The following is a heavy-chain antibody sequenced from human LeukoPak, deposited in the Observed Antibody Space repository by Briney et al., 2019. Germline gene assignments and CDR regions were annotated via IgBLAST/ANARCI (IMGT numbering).Heavy chain of an antibody. J-gene: IGHJ4*02. CDR1: GFTFNNYA. V-gene: IGHV3-30*03. Sequence: GRSLRLSCAASGFTFNNYAMHSVRQAPGEGLEWVALISSDESNKYYADSVKGRFTISRDNSMNTLYLQMNSLRADDTAVYYCATDYSYGSGSYYNRFDNWGQGTLVTVSS. CDR2: ISSDESNK. D-gene: IGHD3-10*01. CDR3: ATDYSYGSGSYYNRFDN.